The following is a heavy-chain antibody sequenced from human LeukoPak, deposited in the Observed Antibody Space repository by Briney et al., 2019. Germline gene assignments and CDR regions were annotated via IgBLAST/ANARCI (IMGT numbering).Heavy chain of an antibody. V-gene: IGHV4-61*02. CDR3: ARSATRYSSKYYYGMDV. Sequence: SQTLSLTCTVSGGSLSSGSYHWSWIRQPAGKGLEWIGRIYTSGSTNYNPSLKSRVTISVDTSKNQFSLKLSSVTAADTAVYYCARSATRYSSKYYYGMDVWGQGTTVTVSS. CDR2: IYTSGST. D-gene: IGHD4-11*01. J-gene: IGHJ6*02. CDR1: GGSLSSGSYH.